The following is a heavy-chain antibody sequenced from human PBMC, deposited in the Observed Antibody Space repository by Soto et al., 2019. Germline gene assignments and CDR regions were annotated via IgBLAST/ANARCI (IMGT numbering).Heavy chain of an antibody. V-gene: IGHV4-39*07. CDR3: MRGPRRAVIGITQYYGMDG. CDR2: IYYSGST. Sequence: SETLSLTCTVSGGSISSSSYYWGWIRQPPGKGLEWIGSIYYSGSTYYNPSLKSRVTISVDTSKNQFSLKLSSVTAADTAVYYCMRGPRRAVIGITQYYGMDGWGKGTTVTVSS. D-gene: IGHD2-21*01. CDR1: GGSISSSSYY. J-gene: IGHJ6*04.